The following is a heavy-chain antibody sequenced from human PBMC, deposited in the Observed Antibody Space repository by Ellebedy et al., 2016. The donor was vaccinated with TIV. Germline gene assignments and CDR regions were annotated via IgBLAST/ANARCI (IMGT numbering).Heavy chain of an antibody. V-gene: IGHV3-23*01. CDR3: ATQLWNTEF. CDR2: ISTTDGT. J-gene: IGHJ4*02. D-gene: IGHD5-24*01. CDR1: ESTFSSYG. Sequence: GESLKISCEASESTFSSYGMSWVRQAPGKGLEWVSSISTTDGTHYADSVKVRFTISRDNPKNTLYLQMNSLRVEDTAVYYCATQLWNTEFWGQGTLVIVSS.